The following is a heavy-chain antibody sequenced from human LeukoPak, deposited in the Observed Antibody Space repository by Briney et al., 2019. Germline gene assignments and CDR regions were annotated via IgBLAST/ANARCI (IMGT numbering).Heavy chain of an antibody. V-gene: IGHV3-48*02. J-gene: IGHJ4*02. CDR3: ERGASLIPFDY. CDR1: EFTFSRHS. CDR2: MSGSGTI. Sequence: GGSLRLSCAASEFTFSRHSINWVRQAPGKGLEWISYMSGSGTIQYADFVKGRFTISRDNAKSSLYLQMNSLRDEDTAVYFCERGASLIPFDYWGQGTLVTVSS. D-gene: IGHD2-21*01.